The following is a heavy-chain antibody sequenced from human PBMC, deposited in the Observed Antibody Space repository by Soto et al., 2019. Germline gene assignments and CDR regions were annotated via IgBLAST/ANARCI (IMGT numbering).Heavy chain of an antibody. CDR1: GYNLTSYG. CDR2: ISPYNGNT. J-gene: IGHJ6*02. V-gene: IGHV1-18*01. Sequence: QVQLMQSGAEVKKPGASVRVSCKASGYNLTSYGISWVRQAPGQGVEWMGWISPYNGNTNYAQKFQGRVTVTTDTSTSTAYMDLRSLRSDDTAVYYCAREWDYSGFDDDYYHYGMDVWGQGTTVTVSS. D-gene: IGHD5-12*01. CDR3: AREWDYSGFDDDYYHYGMDV.